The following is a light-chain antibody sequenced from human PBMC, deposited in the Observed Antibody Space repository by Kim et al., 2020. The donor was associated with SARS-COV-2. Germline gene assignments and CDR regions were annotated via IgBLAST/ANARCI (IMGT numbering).Light chain of an antibody. CDR2: QDS. V-gene: IGLV3-1*01. CDR3: QAWDSSVV. Sequence: VPGSPGQTASITCSGDKLGDKYACWYQQKPGQSPVLVIYQDSKRPSGIPERFSGSNSGNTATLTISGTQAMDEADYYCQAWDSSVVFGGGTQLTVL. J-gene: IGLJ2*01. CDR1: KLGDKY.